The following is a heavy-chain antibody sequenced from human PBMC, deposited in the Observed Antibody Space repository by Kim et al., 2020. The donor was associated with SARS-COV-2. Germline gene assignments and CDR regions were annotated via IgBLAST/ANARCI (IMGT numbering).Heavy chain of an antibody. J-gene: IGHJ4*02. CDR1: GFTFGDYA. V-gene: IGHV3-49*03. CDR2: IRSKANGGTT. D-gene: IGHD3-22*01. CDR3: TKSAYYYDSSGDYVWYY. Sequence: GGSLRLSCTASGFTFGDYAMSWFRQAPGKGLEWVGFIRSKANGGTTEYAASVKGSVTISRDDSKSIAYLQMNSLKTEDTAVYYCTKSAYYYDSSGDYVWYYWGQGTLVTVSS.